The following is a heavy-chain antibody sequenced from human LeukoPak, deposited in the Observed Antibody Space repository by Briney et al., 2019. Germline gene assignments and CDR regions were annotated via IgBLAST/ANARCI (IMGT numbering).Heavy chain of an antibody. J-gene: IGHJ4*02. D-gene: IGHD5-18*01. CDR2: ISYDGSNK. V-gene: IGHV3-30*04. CDR3: ARVFKAKRGYSYGYGEDD. Sequence: GGSLRLSCAASGFTFSSYAMHWVRQAPGKGLEWVAVISYDGSNKYYADSVKGRFTISRDNSKNSLYLQMNSLRAEDTALYYCARVFKAKRGYSYGYGEDDWGQGTLVTVSS. CDR1: GFTFSSYA.